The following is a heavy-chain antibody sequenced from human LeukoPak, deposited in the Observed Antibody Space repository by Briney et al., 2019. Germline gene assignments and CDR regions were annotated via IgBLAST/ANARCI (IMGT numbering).Heavy chain of an antibody. CDR2: IYYSGST. CDR1: GFSVSTIFYY. J-gene: IGHJ3*02. V-gene: IGHV4-61*01. Sequence: PSETLSLTCTVSGFSVSTIFYYWGWIRQTPGKGLEWIGYIYYSGSTNYNPSLKSRVTISVDTSKNQFSLKLSSVTAADTAVYYCARVVCSSTSCEKRGAFDIWGQGTMVTVSS. D-gene: IGHD2-2*01. CDR3: ARVVCSSTSCEKRGAFDI.